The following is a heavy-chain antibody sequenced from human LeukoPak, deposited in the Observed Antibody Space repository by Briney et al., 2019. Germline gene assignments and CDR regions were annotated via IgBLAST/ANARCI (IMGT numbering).Heavy chain of an antibody. Sequence: SVKVSCKASGGTFSSYAISWVRQAPGQGLEWMGGIIPIFGTANYAQKFQGRVTITTDESTSTAYMELSSLRPEDTAVYYCARGGDGYCSSTSCYTLDYWGQGTLVTVSS. CDR3: ARGGDGYCSSTSCYTLDY. D-gene: IGHD2-2*02. V-gene: IGHV1-69*05. CDR2: IIPIFGTA. CDR1: GGTFSSYA. J-gene: IGHJ4*02.